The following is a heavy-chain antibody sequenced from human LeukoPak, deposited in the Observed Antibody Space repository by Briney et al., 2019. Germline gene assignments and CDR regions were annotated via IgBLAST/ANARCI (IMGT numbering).Heavy chain of an antibody. CDR2: FDPEDGET. Sequence: ASVKVSCKVSGYTLTELSMHWVRQAPGKGLEWMGGFDPEDGETIYAQKFQGRVTMTEDTSTDTAYMELSSLRSEDTAVYYCATASPTVGFHSMGYYYYYMDVWGKGTTVTVSS. J-gene: IGHJ6*03. D-gene: IGHD4-23*01. CDR1: GYTLTELS. V-gene: IGHV1-24*01. CDR3: ATASPTVGFHSMGYYYYYMDV.